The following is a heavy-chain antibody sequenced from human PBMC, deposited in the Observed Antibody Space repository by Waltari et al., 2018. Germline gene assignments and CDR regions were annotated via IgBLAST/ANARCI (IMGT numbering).Heavy chain of an antibody. CDR2: ISSSSSPI. D-gene: IGHD1-26*01. J-gene: IGHJ4*02. CDR1: GFTFSSYS. Sequence: EVQLVESGGGLVQPGGSLRLSCAASGFTFSSYSINWVRQAPGKGLEWISYISSSSSPIYYADSVRGRFTISRDNAKNSVYLQMNSLRAEDTAVYYCARDPLVMVVGVSFDYWGQGTLVTVSS. V-gene: IGHV3-48*04. CDR3: ARDPLVMVVGVSFDY.